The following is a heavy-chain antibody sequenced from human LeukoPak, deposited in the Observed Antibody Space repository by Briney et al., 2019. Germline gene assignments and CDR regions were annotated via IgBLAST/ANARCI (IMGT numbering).Heavy chain of an antibody. CDR3: ARGYYDFWSGYHHFDY. Sequence: ASVKVSCKASGGTFSSYAISWVRQAPGQGLEWMGWISAYNGNTNYAQKLQGRVTMTTDTSTSTAYMELRSLRSDDTAVYYCARGYYDFWSGYHHFDYWGQGTLVTVSS. CDR2: ISAYNGNT. V-gene: IGHV1-18*01. CDR1: GGTFSSYA. D-gene: IGHD3-3*01. J-gene: IGHJ4*02.